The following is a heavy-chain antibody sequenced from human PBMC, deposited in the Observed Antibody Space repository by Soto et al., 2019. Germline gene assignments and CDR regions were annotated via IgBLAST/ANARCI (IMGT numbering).Heavy chain of an antibody. Sequence: GGSLRLSCAASGFTFSTYAMSWVRQAPGKGLEWVSAIGDSGHTTYYADSVKGRFTISRDNSKNTLYLQMSSLRAEDTAVYYRAKRPINAPVYFDYWGQGTLVTVPQ. J-gene: IGHJ4*02. CDR3: AKRPINAPVYFDY. CDR2: IGDSGHTT. V-gene: IGHV3-23*01. CDR1: GFTFSTYA.